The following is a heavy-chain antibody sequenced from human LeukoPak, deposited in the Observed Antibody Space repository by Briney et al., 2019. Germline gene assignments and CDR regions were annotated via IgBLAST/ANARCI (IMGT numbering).Heavy chain of an antibody. Sequence: SETLSLTCTVSGDSISGYYWSWIRQPPGEGLEWIGYIYYSGNTNYNPSLRSRVTISVDTSKNQFSLRLSSVTAADTDVYYCARNGRYCSGGTCRHYNWFDPWGQGTLVTVSS. D-gene: IGHD2-15*01. V-gene: IGHV4-59*01. CDR2: IYYSGNT. CDR1: GDSISGYY. CDR3: ARNGRYCSGGTCRHYNWFDP. J-gene: IGHJ5*02.